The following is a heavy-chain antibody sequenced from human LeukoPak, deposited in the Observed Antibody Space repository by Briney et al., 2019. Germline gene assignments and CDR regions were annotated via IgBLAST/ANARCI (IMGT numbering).Heavy chain of an antibody. CDR1: GFTFSSYG. J-gene: IGHJ6*03. CDR2: IRYDGSNK. CDR3: AKQMVRGVRYYYYMDV. V-gene: IGHV3-30*02. Sequence: PGGSLRLSCAASGFTFSSYGMHWVRQAPGKGLEWVAFIRYDGSNKYYADSVKGRFTISRDNSKNTLYLQMNSLRAEDTAVYYCAKQMVRGVRYYYYMDVWGKGTTVTVSS. D-gene: IGHD3-10*01.